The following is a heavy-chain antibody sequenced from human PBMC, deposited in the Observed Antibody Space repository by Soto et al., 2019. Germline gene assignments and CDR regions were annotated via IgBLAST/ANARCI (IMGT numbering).Heavy chain of an antibody. D-gene: IGHD1-26*01. Sequence: GESLKISCKGSGYSFTSYWIGWVRQMPGKGLEWMGIIYPGDSDTRYSPSFQGQVTISADKSISTAYLQWSSLEASDTAMYYCERSPYSFVLGRRRWSPKFDYWGQGTLVTVSS. CDR3: ERSPYSFVLGRRRWSPKFDY. CDR2: IYPGDSDT. J-gene: IGHJ4*02. CDR1: GYSFTSYW. V-gene: IGHV5-51*01.